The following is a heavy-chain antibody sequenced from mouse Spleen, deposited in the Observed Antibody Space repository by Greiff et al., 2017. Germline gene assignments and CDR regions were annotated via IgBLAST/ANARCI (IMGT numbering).Heavy chain of an antibody. Sequence: VQLQQPGAELVKPGASVMLSCKASGYTFTSYCMHWVKQRPGQGLEWLGMIHPTSGSTNYNEKFKSKATLTVDKSSSTAYMQLSSLTSEDSAVYYCAEGLRRMDYWGQGTSVTVSS. CDR3: AEGLRRMDY. J-gene: IGHJ4*01. V-gene: IGHV1-64*01. CDR1: GYTFTSYC. CDR2: IHPTSGST. D-gene: IGHD2-4*01.